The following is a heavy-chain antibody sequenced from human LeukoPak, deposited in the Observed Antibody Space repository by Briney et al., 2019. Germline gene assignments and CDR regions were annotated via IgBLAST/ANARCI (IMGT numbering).Heavy chain of an antibody. V-gene: IGHV4-4*07. CDR2: IYTSGST. J-gene: IGHJ4*02. CDR1: GGSFSDYY. D-gene: IGHD3-22*01. CDR3: ARDSFPGGYYFDY. Sequence: NPSETLSLTCAVYGGSFSDYYWSWIRQPAGKGLEWIGRIYTSGSTNYNPSLKSRVTMSVDTSKNQFSLKLSSVTAADTAVYYCARDSFPGGYYFDYWGQGTLVTVSS.